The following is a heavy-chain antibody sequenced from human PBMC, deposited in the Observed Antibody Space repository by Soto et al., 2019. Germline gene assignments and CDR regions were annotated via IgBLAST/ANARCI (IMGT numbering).Heavy chain of an antibody. CDR3: ARGAQYFQH. V-gene: IGHV4-59*01. CDR2: IYYNGNT. CDR1: GDSISAYH. J-gene: IGHJ1*01. Sequence: QVQLQESGPGLVKPSETLSLTCTGSGDSISAYHWTWIRQPPGKGLEWIGYIYYNGNTKYSPSLKSRLTISLDTSKNQFCLQLTSVSVADTAVYYCARGAQYFQHWGQGTLVTVSS.